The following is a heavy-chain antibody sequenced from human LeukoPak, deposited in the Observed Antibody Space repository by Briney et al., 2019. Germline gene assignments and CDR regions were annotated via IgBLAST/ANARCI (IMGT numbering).Heavy chain of an antibody. CDR1: GGSISSYY. CDR2: ISYSGST. Sequence: SETLPLTCTVSGGSISSYYWSWIRQPPGKGLEWIGYISYSGSTDYNPSLKSRVTISLDTSKNQFSLRLSSVTAADTAVYYCARETRLHSGSYSNDAFDIWGQETTVTVSS. D-gene: IGHD1-26*01. CDR3: ARETRLHSGSYSNDAFDI. V-gene: IGHV4-59*01. J-gene: IGHJ3*02.